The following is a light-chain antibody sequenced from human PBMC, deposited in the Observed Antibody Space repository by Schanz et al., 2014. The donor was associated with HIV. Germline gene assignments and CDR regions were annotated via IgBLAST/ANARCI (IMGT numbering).Light chain of an antibody. V-gene: IGLV2-11*01. CDR1: SSNVGGYNY. CDR3: CSYAGRYTFYV. J-gene: IGLJ1*01. CDR2: DVT. Sequence: QSALTQPPSASGSRGQSVAISCTGSSSNVGGYNYVSWYQQHPGKAPKLMIYDVTKRPSGVPDRFSGSKSGNTASLTISGLQAEDEADYYCCSYAGRYTFYVFGTGTKLTVL.